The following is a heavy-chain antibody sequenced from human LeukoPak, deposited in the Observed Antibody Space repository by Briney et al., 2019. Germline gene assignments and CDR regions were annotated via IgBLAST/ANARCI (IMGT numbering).Heavy chain of an antibody. CDR3: ARLRYYGMDV. CDR2: ISTASSTA. CDR1: GFTFSSHA. Sequence: TGGSLRLSCAASGFTFSSHAMNWVRQAPGKGLEWVSYISTASSTAHYADSVRGRFTISRDNAKNSLYLQMNSLRAEDTAVYYCARLRYYGMDVWGQGTTVTVSS. V-gene: IGHV3-48*01. J-gene: IGHJ6*02.